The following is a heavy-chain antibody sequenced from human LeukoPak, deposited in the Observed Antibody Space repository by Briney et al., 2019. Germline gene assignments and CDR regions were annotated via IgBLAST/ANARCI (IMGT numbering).Heavy chain of an antibody. CDR3: SRDDSSGDHYFDY. CDR2: IRSKAYGGTT. D-gene: IGHD3-22*01. CDR1: GFSITDHH. V-gene: IGHV3-49*04. Sequence: GGSLRLSCAGAGFSITDHHMDWVRQAPGKGLEWVGFIRSKAYGGTTEYAASVKGRFTISRDDSKSIAYLQMNSLETEDTAVYYCSRDDSSGDHYFDYWGQGTLVTVSS. J-gene: IGHJ4*02.